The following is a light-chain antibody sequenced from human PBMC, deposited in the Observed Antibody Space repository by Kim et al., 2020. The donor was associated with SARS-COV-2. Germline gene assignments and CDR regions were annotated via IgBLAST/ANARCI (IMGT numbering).Light chain of an antibody. CDR1: QSVLYSSNNKNY. Sequence: DIVMTQSPDSLAVSLGERATINCKSSQSVLYSSNNKNYLAWYQQKPGQPPKLLIYWASTRESGVPDRFSGSGSETDFTLTISSLQAEDVAVYYCQQYYSTPLTFGRGTKVDIK. V-gene: IGKV4-1*01. J-gene: IGKJ4*01. CDR2: WAS. CDR3: QQYYSTPLT.